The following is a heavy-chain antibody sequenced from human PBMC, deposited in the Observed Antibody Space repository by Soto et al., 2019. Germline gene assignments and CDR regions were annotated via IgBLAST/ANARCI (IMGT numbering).Heavy chain of an antibody. V-gene: IGHV1-58*01. J-gene: IGHJ6*02. D-gene: IGHD1-1*01. CDR2: IGVGSGNR. CDR3: AKDAKEATGSAYRMDV. Sequence: GASVKVSCKASGFTFTSSAVQWVRQARGQRLEWIGWIGVGSGNRHYAQKFQERVTITRDMSTNTAYMELSSLRSEDTAVYYCAKDAKEATGSAYRMDVWGQGTTVTVSS. CDR1: GFTFTSSA.